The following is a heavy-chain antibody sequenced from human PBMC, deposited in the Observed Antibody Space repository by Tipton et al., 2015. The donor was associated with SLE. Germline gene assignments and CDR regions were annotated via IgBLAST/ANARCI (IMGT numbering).Heavy chain of an antibody. CDR3: AKEGYDILTFDY. CDR1: GFTFSSYG. J-gene: IGHJ4*02. D-gene: IGHD3-9*01. Sequence: SLRLSCAASGFTFSSYGMHWVRQAPGKGLEWVAFIRYDGSNKYYADSVKGRFTISRDNSKNTLYLQMNSLRAEDTAVYYCAKEGYDILTFDYWGQGTLVTVSS. CDR2: IRYDGSNK. V-gene: IGHV3-30*02.